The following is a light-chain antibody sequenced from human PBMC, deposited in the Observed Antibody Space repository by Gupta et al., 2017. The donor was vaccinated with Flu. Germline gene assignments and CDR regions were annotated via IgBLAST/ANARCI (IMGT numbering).Light chain of an antibody. V-gene: IGLV2-14*01. CDR3: SSYTNTNNLVV. J-gene: IGLJ3*02. Sequence: QSALTQPASVSGSPGPSISISFTGTSSDVGTYKYVSWSPQHPGQAPKLMIFQVSNRPSGVAYRFSGSKSGNTASLTIAGLQAEEEADYYCSSYTNTNNLVVFGGGTKLTVL. CDR2: QVS. CDR1: SSDVGTYKY.